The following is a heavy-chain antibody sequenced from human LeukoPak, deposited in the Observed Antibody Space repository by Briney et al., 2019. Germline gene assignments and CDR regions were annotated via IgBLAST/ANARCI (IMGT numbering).Heavy chain of an antibody. Sequence: GGSLRLSCAASGFTVSSNYMSWVRQAPGKGLEWVSVIYSGGSTYYADSVKGRFTISRDNSENTLYLQMNSLRAEDTAVYYCAGYNCSSTSCYTGGFDYWGQGTLVTVSS. V-gene: IGHV3-53*01. CDR3: AGYNCSSTSCYTGGFDY. J-gene: IGHJ4*02. CDR2: IYSGGST. CDR1: GFTVSSNY. D-gene: IGHD2-2*02.